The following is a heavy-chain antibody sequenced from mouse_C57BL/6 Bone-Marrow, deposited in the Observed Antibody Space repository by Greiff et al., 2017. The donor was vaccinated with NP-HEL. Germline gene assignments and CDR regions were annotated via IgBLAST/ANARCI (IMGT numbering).Heavy chain of an antibody. CDR2: ISYDGSN. Sequence: DVKLLESGPGLVKPSQSLSLTCSVTVYSITSGYYWNWIRQFPGNKLEWMGYISYDGSNNYNPSLKNRISITRDTSKNQFFLKLNSVTTEDTATYYCARDGYYVYAMDYWGQGTSVTVSS. V-gene: IGHV3-6*01. CDR3: ARDGYYVYAMDY. D-gene: IGHD2-3*01. CDR1: VYSITSGYY. J-gene: IGHJ4*01.